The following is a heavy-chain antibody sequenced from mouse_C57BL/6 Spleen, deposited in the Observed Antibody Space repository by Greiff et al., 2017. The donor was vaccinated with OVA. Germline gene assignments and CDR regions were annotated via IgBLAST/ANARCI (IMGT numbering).Heavy chain of an antibody. CDR2: IDPEDGET. Sequence: EVQLQQSGAELVKPGASVKLSCTASGFNIKDYYMHWVKQRTEQGLEWIGRIDPEDGETKYAPKFQGKATITADTSANTAYLQLSSLTSEDTAVYYCAREVITTVVATDWYFDVWGTGTTVTVSS. J-gene: IGHJ1*03. V-gene: IGHV14-2*01. CDR3: AREVITTVVATDWYFDV. D-gene: IGHD1-1*01. CDR1: GFNIKDYY.